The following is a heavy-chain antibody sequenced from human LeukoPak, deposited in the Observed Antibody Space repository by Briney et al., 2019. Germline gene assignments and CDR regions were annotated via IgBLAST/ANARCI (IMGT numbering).Heavy chain of an antibody. Sequence: GGSLRLSCVASGFTLSTYWMHWVRQAPGKGRVWVSRISSDGSTPSYADSVKGRFTISRDNGKNTLYLQMNSLRAEDTAVYYCTRVGSGTTRDYWGQGTLVTVSS. CDR3: TRVGSGTTRDY. J-gene: IGHJ4*02. V-gene: IGHV3-74*01. D-gene: IGHD1-14*01. CDR1: GFTLSTYW. CDR2: ISSDGSTP.